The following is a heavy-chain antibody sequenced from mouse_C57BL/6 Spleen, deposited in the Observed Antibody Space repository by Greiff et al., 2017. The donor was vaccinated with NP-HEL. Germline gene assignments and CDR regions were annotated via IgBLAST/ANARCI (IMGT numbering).Heavy chain of an antibody. CDR1: GYAFSSYW. D-gene: IGHD2-4*01. V-gene: IGHV1-80*01. CDR3: ARGGGYYDYFFDY. J-gene: IGHJ2*01. CDR2: IYPGDGDT. Sequence: QVQLKQSGAELVKPGASVKISCKASGYAFSSYWMNWVKQRPGKGLEWIGQIYPGDGDTNYNGKFKGKATLTADKSSSTAYMQLSSLTSEDSAVYFCARGGGYYDYFFDYWGQGTTLTVSS.